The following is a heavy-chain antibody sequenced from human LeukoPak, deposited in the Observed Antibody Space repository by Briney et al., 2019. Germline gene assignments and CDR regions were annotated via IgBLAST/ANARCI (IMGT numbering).Heavy chain of an antibody. Sequence: GGSLRLSCAASGFTFSSYGMSWVRQAPGKGLEWVSAISGSGGSTYYADSVKGRFTISRDNSKNTLYLQMNSLRAEDTAVYYCAKELGDSSSWFDPAYYFDYWGQGTLVTVSS. CDR1: GFTFSSYG. CDR3: AKELGDSSSWFDPAYYFDY. D-gene: IGHD6-13*01. J-gene: IGHJ4*02. V-gene: IGHV3-23*01. CDR2: ISGSGGST.